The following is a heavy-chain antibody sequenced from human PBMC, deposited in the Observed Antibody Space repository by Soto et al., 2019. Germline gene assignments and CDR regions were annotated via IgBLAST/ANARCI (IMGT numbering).Heavy chain of an antibody. Sequence: QVQLVQSGAEVKEPGASVRVSCKASGYTFTGYYIHWVRQGPGQGLEWMGWFNPNSGATNYAQKFQGRVTMTGDRSTSTAYMELSRLRSDDTALYYCARVWWVEGSYYFDYWGQGTLVTVSS. CDR2: FNPNSGAT. J-gene: IGHJ4*02. V-gene: IGHV1-2*02. D-gene: IGHD2-8*02. CDR3: ARVWWVEGSYYFDY. CDR1: GYTFTGYY.